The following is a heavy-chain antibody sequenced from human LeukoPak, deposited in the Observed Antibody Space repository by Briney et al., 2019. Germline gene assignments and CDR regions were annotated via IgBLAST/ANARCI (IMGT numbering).Heavy chain of an antibody. V-gene: IGHV3-23*01. Sequence: GGSLGLSCAASGFTFSSYAMSWVRQAPGKGLEWVSAISGSGGSTYYADSVKGRFTISRDNSKNTLYLQMNSLRAEDTAVYYCAKRGFGFYYGMDVWGQGTTVTVSS. J-gene: IGHJ6*02. CDR2: ISGSGGST. D-gene: IGHD3-16*01. CDR1: GFTFSSYA. CDR3: AKRGFGFYYGMDV.